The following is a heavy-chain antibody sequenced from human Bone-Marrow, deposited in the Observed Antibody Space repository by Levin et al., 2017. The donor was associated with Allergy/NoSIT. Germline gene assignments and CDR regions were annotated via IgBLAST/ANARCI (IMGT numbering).Heavy chain of an antibody. V-gene: IGHV3-15*07. CDR3: TTDHPSYSSSDSFDY. J-gene: IGHJ4*02. D-gene: IGHD6-6*01. CDR1: GFTFSNAW. CDR2: IKSKTDGGTT. Sequence: PGGSLRLSCAASGFTFSNAWMNWVRQAPGKGLEWVGRIKSKTDGGTTDYAAPVKGRFTISRDDSKNTLYLQMNSLKTEDTAVYYCTTDHPSYSSSDSFDYWGQGTLVTVSS.